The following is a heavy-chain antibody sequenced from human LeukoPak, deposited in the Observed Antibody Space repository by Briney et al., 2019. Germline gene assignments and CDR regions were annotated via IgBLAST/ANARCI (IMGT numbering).Heavy chain of an antibody. CDR2: ISYDGSNK. CDR1: GFTFSSYA. Sequence: GGSLRLSCAASGFTFSSYAMHWVRQAPGKGLEWVAVISYDGSNKYYADSVKGRFTISRDNSKNTLYLQMNSLRAEDAAVYYCASSYYDSSGFNYWGQGTLVTVSS. CDR3: ASSYYDSSGFNY. V-gene: IGHV3-30*04. J-gene: IGHJ4*02. D-gene: IGHD3-22*01.